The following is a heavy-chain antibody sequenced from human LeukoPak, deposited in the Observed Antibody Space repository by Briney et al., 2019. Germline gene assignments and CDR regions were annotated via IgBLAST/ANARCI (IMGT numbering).Heavy chain of an antibody. CDR3: TRGSIAYYYMDV. J-gene: IGHJ6*03. CDR1: GGSISSYY. Sequence: PSETLSLTCTVSGGSISSYYWSWLRQPPGKGLEWIGNIYYSGSNNYNTSLKSRVTISVDTSKDQFSLKLSSVTAADTAVYYCTRGSIAYYYMDVWGKGTTVTISS. D-gene: IGHD3-22*01. CDR2: IYYSGSN. V-gene: IGHV4-59*01.